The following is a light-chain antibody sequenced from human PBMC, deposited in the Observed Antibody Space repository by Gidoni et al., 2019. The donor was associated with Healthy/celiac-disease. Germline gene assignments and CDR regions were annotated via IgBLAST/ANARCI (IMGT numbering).Light chain of an antibody. CDR3: QACDSSHVV. J-gene: IGLJ2*01. V-gene: IGLV3-1*01. CDR1: KLGDKY. Sequence: SYELTQPPSVSVSPGQTASITCSGDKLGDKYACWYQQKPGQSPVLVIYQDSKRPSGIPERFSGSNSGNTATLTISGTQAMDEADYYCQACDSSHVVFGGGTKLTVL. CDR2: QDS.